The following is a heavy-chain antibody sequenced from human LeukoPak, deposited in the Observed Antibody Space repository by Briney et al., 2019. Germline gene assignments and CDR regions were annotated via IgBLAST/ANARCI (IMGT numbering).Heavy chain of an antibody. D-gene: IGHD5-24*01. CDR3: AKDLGWLQFGGLDY. CDR2: ISSSSSYI. CDR1: GFTFSSYS. J-gene: IGHJ4*02. V-gene: IGHV3-21*04. Sequence: PGGSLGLSCAASGFTFSSYSMNWVRQAPGKGLEWVSSISSSSSYIYYADSVKGRFTISRDNAKNSLYLQMNSLRAEDTALYYCAKDLGWLQFGGLDYWGQGTLVTVSS.